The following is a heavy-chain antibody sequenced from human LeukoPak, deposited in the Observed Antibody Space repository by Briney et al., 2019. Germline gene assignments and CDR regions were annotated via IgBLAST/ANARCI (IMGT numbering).Heavy chain of an antibody. CDR2: ISSSGSTI. J-gene: IGHJ4*02. CDR1: GFTFSDYY. V-gene: IGHV3-11*01. CDR3: AGWGYYYDSSGYLLRAYYFDY. D-gene: IGHD3-22*01. Sequence: GGSLRLSCAASGFTFSDYYMSWIRQAPGKGLEWVSYISSSGSTIYYADSVKGRFTISRDNAKNSLYLQMNSLRAEDTAVYYCAGWGYYYDSSGYLLRAYYFDYWGQGTLVTVSS.